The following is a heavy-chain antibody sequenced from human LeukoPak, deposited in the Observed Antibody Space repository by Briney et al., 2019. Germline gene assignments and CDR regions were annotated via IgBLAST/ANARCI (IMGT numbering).Heavy chain of an antibody. CDR1: GGSTTTYY. D-gene: IGHD1-1*01. CDR3: ASTDKGGTGTY. V-gene: IGHV4-59*01. CDR2: IYHSEIT. Sequence: PSETLSLTCTVSGGSTTTYYWSWIRQPPGKGLEWIGYIYHSEITNYNPSLKSRVTISVDTSKNQFSLKLSSVTAADTAVYYCASTDKGGTGTYWGQGTLVTVSS. J-gene: IGHJ4*02.